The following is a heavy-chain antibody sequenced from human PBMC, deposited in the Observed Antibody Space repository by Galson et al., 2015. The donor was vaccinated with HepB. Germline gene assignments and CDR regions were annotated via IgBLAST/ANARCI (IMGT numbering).Heavy chain of an antibody. CDR1: GFTVSSNY. CDR2: IYSGGST. Sequence: SLRLSCAASGFTVSSNYMSWVRQAPGKGLEWVSVIYSGGSTYYADSVKGRFTISRDNSKNTLYLQMNSLRAEDTAVYYCTTIVVVPAATHDDAFDIWGQGTMVTVSS. J-gene: IGHJ3*02. D-gene: IGHD2-2*01. V-gene: IGHV3-66*01. CDR3: TTIVVVPAATHDDAFDI.